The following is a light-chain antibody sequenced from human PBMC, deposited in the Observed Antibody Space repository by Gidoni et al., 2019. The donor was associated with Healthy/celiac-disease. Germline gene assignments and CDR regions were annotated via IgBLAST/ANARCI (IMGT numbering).Light chain of an antibody. Sequence: DVVMTQSPLSLPVTPGEPASISCRSSQILLHSNGYDYLDWYLQKPGQSPQLLIYLGSNRASGVPDRFSGSGSGTDFTLKISRVEAEDVGIYYCMQALQTPITFXQXTRLDIK. CDR3: MQALQTPIT. CDR1: QILLHSNGYDY. CDR2: LGS. J-gene: IGKJ5*01. V-gene: IGKV2-28*01.